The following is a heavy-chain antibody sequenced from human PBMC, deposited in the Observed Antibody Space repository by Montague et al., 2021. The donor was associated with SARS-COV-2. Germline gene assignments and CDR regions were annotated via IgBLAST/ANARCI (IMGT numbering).Heavy chain of an antibody. D-gene: IGHD2-21*02. CDR1: GDSVSSHIAT. CDR3: SRAYCGGDCYFYWYFDL. V-gene: IGHV6-1*01. J-gene: IGHJ2*01. Sequence: CAISGDSVSSHIATWNWIRQSPSRGLERKGRTYYRSKWYNDYAVSVKSRVSINPDASNNRISLPLNSVTPVDTAVYYCSRAYCGGDCYFYWYFDLWGRGTLVTVSS. CDR2: TYYRSKWYN.